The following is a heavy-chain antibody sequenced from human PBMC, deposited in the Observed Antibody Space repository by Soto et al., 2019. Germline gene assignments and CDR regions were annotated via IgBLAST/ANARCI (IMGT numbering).Heavy chain of an antibody. D-gene: IGHD6-6*01. J-gene: IGHJ6*02. Sequence: ASVKVSCKASGYTFTSYYMHWVRQAPGQGLEWMGIINPSGGSTSYAQKFQGRVTMTRDTSTSTVYMELSSLRSEDTAVYYCAREDASIAARRGGYGMDVWGQGTTVTVSS. CDR3: AREDASIAARRGGYGMDV. CDR1: GYTFTSYY. CDR2: INPSGGST. V-gene: IGHV1-46*01.